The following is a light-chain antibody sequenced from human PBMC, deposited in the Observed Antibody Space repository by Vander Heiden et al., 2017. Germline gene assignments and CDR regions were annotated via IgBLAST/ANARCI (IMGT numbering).Light chain of an antibody. J-gene: IGLJ2*01. CDR1: KLGDKY. Sequence: SYELTPPPSVSVSPGQTASITCSGDKLGDKYACWYQQKPGQSPVLVIYQDSKRPSRIPERFSGSNSGNTATLTISGTQAMDEADYYCQAWDSSTHVVFGGGTKLTVL. V-gene: IGLV3-1*01. CDR2: QDS. CDR3: QAWDSSTHVV.